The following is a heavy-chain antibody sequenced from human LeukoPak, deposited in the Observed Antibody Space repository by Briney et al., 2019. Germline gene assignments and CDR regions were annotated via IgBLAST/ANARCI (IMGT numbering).Heavy chain of an antibody. D-gene: IGHD3-10*01. J-gene: IGHJ4*02. CDR3: ARRDYGSGSYYAFDY. CDR1: GGSISSSSYY. Sequence: PETLSLTCTVSGGSISSSSYYWGWIRQPPGKGLEWIGSIYYSGSTYYNPSLKSRVTISVDTSKNQSSLKLSSVTAADTAVYYCARRDYGSGSYYAFDYWGQGTLVTVSS. CDR2: IYYSGST. V-gene: IGHV4-39*01.